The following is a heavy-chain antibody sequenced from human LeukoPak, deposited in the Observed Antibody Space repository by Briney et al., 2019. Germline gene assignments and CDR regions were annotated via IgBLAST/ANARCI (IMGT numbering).Heavy chain of an antibody. CDR2: IYYSGST. D-gene: IGHD5-12*01. J-gene: IGHJ3*02. Sequence: KSSQTLSLTCTVSGGSISSGDYYWSWIRQPPGKGLEWIGYIYYSGSTYYNPSLKSRVTISVDTSKNQFSLKLSSVTAADTAVYYSARTSPFKATAFDIWGQGTMVTVSS. CDR3: ARTSPFKATAFDI. V-gene: IGHV4-30-4*01. CDR1: GGSISSGDYY.